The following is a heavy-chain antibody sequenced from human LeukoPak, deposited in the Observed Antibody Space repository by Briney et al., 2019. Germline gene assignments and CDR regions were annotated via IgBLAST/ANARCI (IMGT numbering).Heavy chain of an antibody. CDR1: GYTFSDNY. V-gene: IGHV1-46*01. CDR3: ARDSEEVSALDY. J-gene: IGHJ4*02. CDR2: INPNGGVT. D-gene: IGHD5/OR15-5a*01. Sequence: ASVKVSCKASGYTFSDNYIHWVRQAPGQGLEWMGIINPNGGVTTYAQKFQGRVTMTRDTSTSTIYMDLSSLKSEDTAVYYCARDSEEVSALDYXXXXTXXXXSS.